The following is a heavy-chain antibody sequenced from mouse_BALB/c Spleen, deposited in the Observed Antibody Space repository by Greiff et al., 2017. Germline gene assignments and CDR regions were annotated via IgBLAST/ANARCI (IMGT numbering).Heavy chain of an antibody. CDR1: GYSITSGYY. V-gene: IGHV3-6*02. CDR3: AREIDYGNYWYFDV. CDR2: ISYDGSN. J-gene: IGHJ1*01. D-gene: IGHD2-1*01. Sequence: EVQLVESGPGLVKPSQSLSLTCSVTGYSITSGYYWNWIRQFPGNKLEWMGYISYDGSNNYNPSLKNRISITRDTSKNQFFLKLNSVTTEDTATYYCAREIDYGNYWYFDVWGAGTTVTVSS.